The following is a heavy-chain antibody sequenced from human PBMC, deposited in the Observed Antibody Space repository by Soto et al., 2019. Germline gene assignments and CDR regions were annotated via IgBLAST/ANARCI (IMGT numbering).Heavy chain of an antibody. CDR3: ARDAYYYDSSGYSVLFFFDF. D-gene: IGHD3-22*01. J-gene: IGHJ4*02. CDR2: INAGNGNT. V-gene: IGHV1-3*01. CDR1: GYTFTSYA. Sequence: GASVKVSCKASGYTFTSYAMHWVRQAPGQRLEWMGWINAGNGNTKYSQKFQGRVTITRDTSASTAYMELSSLRSEDTAVYYCARDAYYYDSSGYSVLFFFDFWGQGTLVTVSS.